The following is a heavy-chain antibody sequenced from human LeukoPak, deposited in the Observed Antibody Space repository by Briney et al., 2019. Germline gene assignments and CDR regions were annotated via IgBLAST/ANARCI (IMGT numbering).Heavy chain of an antibody. V-gene: IGHV3-30*02. J-gene: IGHJ6*03. CDR2: IRYDGSNT. Sequence: PGGSLRLSCEASTFTFSDYAMHWVRQAPGKGLEWVAFIRYDGSNTYYADYAKGRFTISRDNSKNTLYLQMNSLRAEDTAVFYCAKDGVLLAPGIYWYMDVWGRGTTVTVSS. D-gene: IGHD2-8*02. CDR3: AKDGVLLAPGIYWYMDV. CDR1: TFTFSDYA.